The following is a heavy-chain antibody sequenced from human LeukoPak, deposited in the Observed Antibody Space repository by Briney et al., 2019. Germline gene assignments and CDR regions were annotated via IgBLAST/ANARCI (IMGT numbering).Heavy chain of an antibody. CDR2: ISGSGGST. V-gene: IGHV3-23*01. CDR1: GFTFSAYA. D-gene: IGHD6-25*01. CDR3: ARKPAPAD. Sequence: GGSLRLSCAASGFTFSAYAMSWVRQAPGKGLEWVSAISGSGGSTYYSDSVKGRFTISGDNSKNTLYMQMNSLRAEDTAVYYCARKPAPADWGQGTLVTVSS. J-gene: IGHJ4*02.